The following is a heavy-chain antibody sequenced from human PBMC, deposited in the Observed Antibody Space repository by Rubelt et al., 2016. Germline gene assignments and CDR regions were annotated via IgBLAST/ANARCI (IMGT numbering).Heavy chain of an antibody. CDR2: IYTSGST. V-gene: IGHV4-4*07. D-gene: IGHD3-10*01. Sequence: SWIRQPAGKRLEWIGRIYTSGSTNYNPSLKSRVTMSVDTSKNQFSLKLSSVTAADTAVYYCARLLMVRGVKIYYFDYWGRGTLVTVSS. CDR3: ARLLMVRGVKIYYFDY. J-gene: IGHJ4*02.